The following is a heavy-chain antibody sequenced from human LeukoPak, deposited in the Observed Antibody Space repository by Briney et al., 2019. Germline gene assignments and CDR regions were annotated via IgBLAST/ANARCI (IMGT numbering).Heavy chain of an antibody. V-gene: IGHV3-9*01. CDR2: ISWNSGSI. CDR1: GFTFDDYA. J-gene: IGHJ6*02. D-gene: IGHD6-13*01. CDR3: AKDIGAAAGTFYGMDV. Sequence: GGSLRLSCAVSGFTFDDYAMHWVRQAPGKGLEWVSGISWNSGSIGYADSVKGRFTISRDNAKNSLYLQMNSLRAEDTALYYCAKDIGAAAGTFYGMDVWGQGTTVTVSS.